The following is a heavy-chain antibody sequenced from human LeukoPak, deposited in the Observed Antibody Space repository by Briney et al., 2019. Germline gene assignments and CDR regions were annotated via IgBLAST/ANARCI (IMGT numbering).Heavy chain of an antibody. CDR3: AQRQGPTSGSYDYFDP. Sequence: SETLSLTCTVSGGSISSNYWAWIRQPPGQGLEWIAYIYSSGYTNYNPFLRSRVTISVDTSKNEFSLKVTSVTAADTAVYYCAQRQGPTSGSYDYFDPWGQGTLVTVSS. J-gene: IGHJ5*02. D-gene: IGHD1-26*01. CDR1: GGSISSNY. V-gene: IGHV4-4*09. CDR2: IYSSGYT.